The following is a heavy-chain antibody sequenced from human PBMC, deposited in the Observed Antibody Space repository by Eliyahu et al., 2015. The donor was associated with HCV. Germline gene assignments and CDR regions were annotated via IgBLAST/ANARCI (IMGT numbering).Heavy chain of an antibody. CDR2: IYYNGGA. J-gene: IGHJ5*02. D-gene: IGHD3-9*01. Sequence: QVQLQESGPGLVKPSETLSLTCTVSGGSISGHYWSWIRQPPGKGLEWXGNIYYNGGANYNPSLKSRVTISVDTSKNQFTLKVKSVTALDTAVYYCARVTPSGGLILTGYNWFDPWGQGTRVTVSS. CDR3: ARVTPSGGLILTGYNWFDP. V-gene: IGHV4-59*11. CDR1: GGSISGHY.